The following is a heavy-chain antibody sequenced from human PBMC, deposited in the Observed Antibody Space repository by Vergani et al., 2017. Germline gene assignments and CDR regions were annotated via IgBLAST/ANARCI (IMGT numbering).Heavy chain of an antibody. CDR1: GFTFSSYA. D-gene: IGHD3-9*01. J-gene: IGHJ4*02. V-gene: IGHV3-23*01. CDR2: ISGSGGST. Sequence: EVQLLESGGGLVQPGGSLRLSCAASGFTFSSYAMSWVRQAPGKGLEWVSAISGSGGSTYYADSVKSRFTISRDNSKNTLYLKMNSLRAEDTAVYYCAKGTYYDMLTGYYHGRRREYYFDYWGQGTLVTVSS. CDR3: AKGTYYDMLTGYYHGRRREYYFDY.